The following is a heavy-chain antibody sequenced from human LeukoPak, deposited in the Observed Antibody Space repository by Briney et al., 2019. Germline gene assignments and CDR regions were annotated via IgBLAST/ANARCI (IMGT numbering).Heavy chain of an antibody. J-gene: IGHJ4*02. CDR1: GCSISTDYY. V-gene: IGHV2-5*01. CDR3: AQRRGGDFDY. Sequence: TLSLTCTVSGCSISTDYYWGWVRQPPGKALEWLALIYWHDEKRYSPVLESRLTITKDTSKNQVVLTMTNMDPVDAATYYCAQRRGGDFDYWGQGTLVTVSS. D-gene: IGHD3-16*01. CDR2: IYWHDEK.